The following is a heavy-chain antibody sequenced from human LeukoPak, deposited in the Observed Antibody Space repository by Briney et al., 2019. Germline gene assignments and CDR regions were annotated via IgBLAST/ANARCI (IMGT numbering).Heavy chain of an antibody. D-gene: IGHD3-10*01. CDR3: AARKAYYGSGSFYY. CDR1: GYTLTELS. CDR2: FDPEDGEI. J-gene: IGHJ4*02. Sequence: GASVKVSCKVSGYTLTELSMHWVRQAPGKGLEWMGGFDPEDGEIIYAQKFQGRVTMTEDTSTDTAYMELSSLRSEDTAVYYCAARKAYYGSGSFYYWGQGTLVTVSS. V-gene: IGHV1-24*01.